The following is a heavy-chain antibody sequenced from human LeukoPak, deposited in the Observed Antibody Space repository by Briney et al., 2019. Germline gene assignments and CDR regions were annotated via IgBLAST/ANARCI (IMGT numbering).Heavy chain of an antibody. Sequence: GGSLRLSCAASGFTFSSYSMNWVRQAPGKGLEWVSSISSTSTYIYYADSVKGRFTISRDNAKNSLYLQMNSLRAEDTAVYYCACLVGAIQDVGGKGTSVIVS. CDR2: ISSTSTYI. V-gene: IGHV3-21*01. D-gene: IGHD1-26*01. CDR3: ACLVGAIQDV. CDR1: GFTFSSYS. J-gene: IGHJ6*03.